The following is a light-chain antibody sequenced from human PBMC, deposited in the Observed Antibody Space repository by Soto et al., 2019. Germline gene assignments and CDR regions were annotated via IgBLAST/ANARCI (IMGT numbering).Light chain of an antibody. CDR1: QTISPW. Sequence: DIQMTQSPSTLSASVGDRVTITCRASQTISPWLAWYQQKPGKAPRVLIYKTSNLVNGVPPRCSGSGSGTEFSLTISILQPDDFATYYCQQYKTYFRTLGQGTKVEL. J-gene: IGKJ1*01. CDR2: KTS. CDR3: QQYKTYFRT. V-gene: IGKV1-5*03.